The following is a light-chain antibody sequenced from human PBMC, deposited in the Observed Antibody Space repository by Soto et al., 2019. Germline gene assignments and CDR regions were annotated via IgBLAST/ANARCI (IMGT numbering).Light chain of an antibody. V-gene: IGLV1-47*02. CDR2: STD. CDR3: AVWDNSLSGWL. CDR1: NSNIGRDF. J-gene: IGLJ3*02. Sequence: QSVVTQPPSASGTPGQRVTISCSGSNSNIGRDFVSWYQQLPGAAPKLLIYSTDQRHSGVPARFSGSKSGTSASLAISGLRSEDEADYYCAVWDNSLSGWLFGGGTKLTVL.